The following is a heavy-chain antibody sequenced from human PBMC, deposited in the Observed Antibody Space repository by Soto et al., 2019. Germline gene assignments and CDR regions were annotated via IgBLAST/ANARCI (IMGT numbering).Heavy chain of an antibody. CDR1: GFTFSSDA. V-gene: IGHV3-23*01. Sequence: EVQLLESGGGLVQPGGSLRLSCAASGFTFSSDAMSWVRQAPGKGLEWVSGINGGGVSTYYAESVKGRFTISRDNSKNTGYLQMNSLRAEDTAVYYCAKSPRYCTNGLCYPVDYFDYWGQGSLVTVSS. D-gene: IGHD2-8*01. J-gene: IGHJ4*02. CDR3: AKSPRYCTNGLCYPVDYFDY. CDR2: INGGGVST.